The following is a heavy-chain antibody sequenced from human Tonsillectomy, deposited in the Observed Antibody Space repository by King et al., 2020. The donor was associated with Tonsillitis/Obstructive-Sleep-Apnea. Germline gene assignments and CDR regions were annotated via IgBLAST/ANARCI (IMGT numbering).Heavy chain of an antibody. D-gene: IGHD6-13*01. CDR2: IIPILGIT. J-gene: IGHJ4*02. CDR1: GGTFSNYA. CDR3: ASEVFKRAAAGTFYFDY. Sequence: QLVQSGAEVKKPGSSVKVSCKASGGTFSNYAISWVRQAPGQGLEWMGGIIPILGITYYAQKFQGRVTITADKSTSTAYMELSSLRSEDTAVYYCASEVFKRAAAGTFYFDYWGQGTLVTVSS. V-gene: IGHV1-69*10.